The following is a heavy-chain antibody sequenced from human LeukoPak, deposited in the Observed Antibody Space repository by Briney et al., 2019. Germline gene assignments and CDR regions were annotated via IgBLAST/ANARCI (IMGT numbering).Heavy chain of an antibody. CDR1: GFIVTGNY. CDR3: ARMTFYDILTGYFDVFDI. CDR2: IYSGGTT. D-gene: IGHD3-9*01. V-gene: IGHV3-66*02. Sequence: GGSLRLSCAVSGFIVTGNYMTWVRLAPGKGLEWVSTIYSGGTTFYTDSVRGRFTISRDNSKNTLYLQMNSLRAEDTAVYYCARMTFYDILTGYFDVFDIWGQGTMVTVSP. J-gene: IGHJ3*02.